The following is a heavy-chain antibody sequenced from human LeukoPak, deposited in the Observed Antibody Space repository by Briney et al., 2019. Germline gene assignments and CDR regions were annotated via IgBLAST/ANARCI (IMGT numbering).Heavy chain of an antibody. Sequence: PSETLSLTCAVYGGSFSGYYWSWIRQPPGKGLEWIGEINHSGSTNYNPSLKSRVTISVDTSKNQFSLKLTSVTAADTAVYYCARVVGYSYGRSDYWGQGTLVSVSS. V-gene: IGHV4-34*01. J-gene: IGHJ4*02. CDR3: ARVVGYSYGRSDY. D-gene: IGHD5-18*01. CDR1: GGSFSGYY. CDR2: INHSGST.